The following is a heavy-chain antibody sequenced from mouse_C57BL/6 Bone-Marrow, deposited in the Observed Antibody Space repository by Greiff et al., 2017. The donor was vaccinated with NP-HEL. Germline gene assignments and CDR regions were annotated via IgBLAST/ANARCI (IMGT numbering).Heavy chain of an antibody. CDR2: SRNKANDYTT. J-gene: IGHJ4*01. Sequence: EVNVVESGGGLVQSGRSLRLSCATSGFTFSDFYMEWVRQAPGKGLEWIAASRNKANDYTTEYSASVKGRFIVSRDTSQSILYLQMNALRAEDAAIYYCARDAGSADWGQGTSVTVSS. CDR3: ARDAGSAD. CDR1: GFTFSDFY. V-gene: IGHV7-1*01.